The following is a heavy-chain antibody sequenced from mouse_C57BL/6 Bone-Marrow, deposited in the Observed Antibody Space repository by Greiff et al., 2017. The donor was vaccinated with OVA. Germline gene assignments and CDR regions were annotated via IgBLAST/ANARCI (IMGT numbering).Heavy chain of an antibody. CDR2: INPNNGGT. Sequence: VQLQQSGPELVKPGASVKISCKASGYTFTDYYMNWVKQSHGKSLEWIGDINPNNGGTSYNQKFKGKATLTVDKSSSTAYMELRSLTSEDSAVYYCARGLWYNWYFDVWGTGTTVTVSS. D-gene: IGHD2-1*01. V-gene: IGHV1-26*01. CDR3: ARGLWYNWYFDV. J-gene: IGHJ1*03. CDR1: GYTFTDYY.